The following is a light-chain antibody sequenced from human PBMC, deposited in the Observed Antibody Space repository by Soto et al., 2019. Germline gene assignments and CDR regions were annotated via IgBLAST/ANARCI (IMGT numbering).Light chain of an antibody. CDR1: QSVRSSY. CDR2: GAS. CDR3: QQYGSSPQT. V-gene: IGKV3-20*01. Sequence: EIVLMQSPGTLSLSPGERATLSCRASQSVRSSYLAWYQQKPGQAPRLLINGASSRATGIPDRFSGSGSGTDFTLTISRLEPEDFAVYYCQQYGSSPQTFGQGTKVEIK. J-gene: IGKJ1*01.